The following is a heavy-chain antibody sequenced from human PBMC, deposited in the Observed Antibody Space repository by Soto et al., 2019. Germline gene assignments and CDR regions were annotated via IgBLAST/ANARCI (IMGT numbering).Heavy chain of an antibody. J-gene: IGHJ6*02. D-gene: IGHD6-6*01. Sequence: PGGSLRLSCSASGFTFSSYAMHWVRQAPGKGLEYVSAISSNGGSTYYADSVKGRFTISRDNSKSTLYLQMSSLRAGDTAVYYCVKNWLEGAARHYYYGMDVWGQGTTVTVSS. CDR2: ISSNGGST. CDR3: VKNWLEGAARHYYYGMDV. V-gene: IGHV3-64D*06. CDR1: GFTFSSYA.